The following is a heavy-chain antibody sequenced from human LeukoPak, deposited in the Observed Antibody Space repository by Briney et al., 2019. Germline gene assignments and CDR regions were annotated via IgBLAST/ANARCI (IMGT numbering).Heavy chain of an antibody. Sequence: GGSLRLSCAASGFPFSSYEMIWVRQATGKALEGVSYISSSGSTIYYADSVKGRFTISRDNAKNSLYLQMNSLRAEDTAVYYCARRHDSSGTFDYWGQGTLVTVSS. CDR1: GFPFSSYE. CDR3: ARRHDSSGTFDY. D-gene: IGHD3-22*01. V-gene: IGHV3-48*03. CDR2: ISSSGSTI. J-gene: IGHJ4*02.